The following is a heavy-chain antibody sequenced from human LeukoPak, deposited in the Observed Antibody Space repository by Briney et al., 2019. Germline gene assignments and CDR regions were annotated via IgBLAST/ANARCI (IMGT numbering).Heavy chain of an antibody. D-gene: IGHD3-10*01. Sequence: ASVKVSCKASGYTFTGYYMHWVRQAPGQGLEWMGWISAYNGNTNYAQKLQGRVTMTTDTSTSTAYMELRSLRSDDTAVYYCARMMVRGVTGDAFDIWGQGTMVTVSS. CDR1: GYTFTGYY. CDR2: ISAYNGNT. CDR3: ARMMVRGVTGDAFDI. V-gene: IGHV1-18*04. J-gene: IGHJ3*02.